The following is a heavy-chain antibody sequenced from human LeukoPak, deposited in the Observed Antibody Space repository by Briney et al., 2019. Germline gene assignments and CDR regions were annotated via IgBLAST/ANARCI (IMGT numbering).Heavy chain of an antibody. CDR1: GSTFSTYG. V-gene: IGHV3-33*01. J-gene: IGHJ3*02. Sequence: GGSLRLSCAASGSTFSTYGMHWVRQAPGKGLEWVAVIWYDGSNKYYADSVKGRFTISRDNSKNTLSLQMNSLRAEDTAVYYCARAVGPFDIWGQGTMVTVSS. CDR3: ARAVGPFDI. CDR2: IWYDGSNK.